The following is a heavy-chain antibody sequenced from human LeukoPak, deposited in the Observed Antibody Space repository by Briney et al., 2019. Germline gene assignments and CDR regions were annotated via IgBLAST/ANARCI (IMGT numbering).Heavy chain of an antibody. Sequence: SETLSLTCTVSGYSISSGYYWGWIRQPPGKGLEWIGNIYHSGSTNYNPSLKSRVTISVDTSKNQFSLKLSSVTAADTAVYYCATRLRYFDWLLYQADGALNYWGQGTLVTVSS. CDR1: GYSISSGYY. V-gene: IGHV4-38-2*02. J-gene: IGHJ4*02. CDR3: ATRLRYFDWLLYQADGALNY. D-gene: IGHD3-9*01. CDR2: IYHSGST.